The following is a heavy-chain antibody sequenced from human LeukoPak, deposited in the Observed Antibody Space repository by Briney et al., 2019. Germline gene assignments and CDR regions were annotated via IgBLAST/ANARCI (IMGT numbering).Heavy chain of an antibody. CDR2: ISSSGDRT. J-gene: IGHJ1*01. V-gene: IGHV3-23*01. CDR3: AKDSPRISVTGVEYFDH. Sequence: PGGSLRLSCAASGFNFSSYAMHWVRQAPGKGLEWVAAISSSGDRTYFVDSVKGRFTISRGNSKNTFYLQMNSLGAEDTAVYYCAKDSPRISVTGVEYFDHWGQGTLVTVSS. CDR1: GFNFSSYA. D-gene: IGHD4-11*01.